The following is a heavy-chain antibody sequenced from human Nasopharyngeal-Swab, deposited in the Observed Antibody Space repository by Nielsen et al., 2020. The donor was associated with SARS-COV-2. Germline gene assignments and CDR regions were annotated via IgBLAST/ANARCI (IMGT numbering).Heavy chain of an antibody. Sequence: GESLKISCVGSGFIFGNHWMSWVRQAPGKGLEWIGNIKTDGSEEHYVDSVKGRFTISRDNDKKSLYLQMNSLRDEDTAVYYCARGILHSSSWCDFWGQGTLVTVSS. CDR3: ARGILHSSSWCDF. V-gene: IGHV3-7*03. CDR1: GFIFGNHW. J-gene: IGHJ4*02. CDR2: IKTDGSEE. D-gene: IGHD6-13*01.